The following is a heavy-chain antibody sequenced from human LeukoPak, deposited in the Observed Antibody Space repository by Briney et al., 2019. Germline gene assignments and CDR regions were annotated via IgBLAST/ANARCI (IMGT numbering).Heavy chain of an antibody. CDR1: GFTFSSYG. D-gene: IGHD7-27*01. J-gene: IGHJ4*02. CDR3: AREVLRTNWGSLDY. V-gene: IGHV3-30*02. CDR2: MRYDGSNK. Sequence: GGSLRLSCAASGFTFSSYGMHWVRQAPGKGLEWVAFMRYDGSNKYYADSVKGRFTISRDNSKNTLYLQMNSLRAEDTAVYYCAREVLRTNWGSLDYWGQGTLVTVSS.